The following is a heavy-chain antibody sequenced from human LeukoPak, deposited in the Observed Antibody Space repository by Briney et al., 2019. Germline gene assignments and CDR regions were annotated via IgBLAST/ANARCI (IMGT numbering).Heavy chain of an antibody. CDR3: ARSGSTYYYGMDV. CDR2: IWYDGTDK. J-gene: IGHJ6*02. D-gene: IGHD3-10*01. V-gene: IGHV3-33*01. Sequence: AGSLTLSCAASGFSFSSYGMHWVRQRPGKGLEWVTFIWYDGTDKNYADSVKGRFTISRDNSKNTLYLQMNSLRAEDTAVYYCARSGSTYYYGMDVWGQGTTVTVSS. CDR1: GFSFSSYG.